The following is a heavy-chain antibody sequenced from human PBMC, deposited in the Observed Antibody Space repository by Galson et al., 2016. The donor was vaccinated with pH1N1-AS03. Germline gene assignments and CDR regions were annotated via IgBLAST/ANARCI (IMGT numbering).Heavy chain of an antibody. CDR1: GVSITTYY. J-gene: IGHJ6*02. CDR2: IYASGNT. D-gene: IGHD3-10*01. CDR3: ARDFGSGHYMNYYNYGMDI. Sequence: TLSLTCTVSGVSITTYYWSWIRHPAGKGLEWVGRIYASGNTNYNPSLKGRVTMSVDTSKNQFSLTLNSVTAADTAVYFCARDFGSGHYMNYYNYGMDIWGQGTTVTVSS. V-gene: IGHV4-4*07.